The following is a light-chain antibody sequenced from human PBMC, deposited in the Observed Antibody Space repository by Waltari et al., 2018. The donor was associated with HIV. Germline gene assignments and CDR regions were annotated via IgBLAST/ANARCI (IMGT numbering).Light chain of an antibody. CDR2: EVT. CDR3: SSYTSSSTLSRV. CDR1: SSDVGGYNY. J-gene: IGLJ2*01. V-gene: IGLV2-14*01. Sequence: QSALTQPASVSGSTGQSITISCTGTSSDVGGYNYVSWSQQHPGKAPKLMIYEVTNRPSGVSNRFSVSKSGNTASLTISGLQAEDEADYYCSSYTSSSTLSRVFGGGTKLTVL.